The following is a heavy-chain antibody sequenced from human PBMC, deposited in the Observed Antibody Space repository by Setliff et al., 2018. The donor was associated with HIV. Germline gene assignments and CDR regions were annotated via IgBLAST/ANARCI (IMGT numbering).Heavy chain of an antibody. CDR2: INHGGST. D-gene: IGHD6-19*01. Sequence: SETLSLTCAVYGGSFSGYYWSWTRQTPGKGLEWIGEINHGGSTNYNPSLKSRVTVSPDTSKNQFSLKLSSVTAADTAAYYCARDRWNHGIIIAVADWFDPWGQGTLVTVSS. J-gene: IGHJ5*02. CDR3: ARDRWNHGIIIAVADWFDP. CDR1: GGSFSGYY. V-gene: IGHV4-34*01.